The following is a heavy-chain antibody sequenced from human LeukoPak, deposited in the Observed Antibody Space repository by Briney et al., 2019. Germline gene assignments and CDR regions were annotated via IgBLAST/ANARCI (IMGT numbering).Heavy chain of an antibody. CDR3: ARDDRSIGHAFEI. CDR1: GGSISSYY. D-gene: IGHD3-16*01. Sequence: SETLSLTCTVSGGSISSYYWNWIRQPAGRGLEWIGRIYTSGSTNYNPSPKSRVTMSVDTSKNQLSLKLKSVTAEDTAVYYCARDDRSIGHAFEIWGQGTMVTVSS. V-gene: IGHV4-4*07. CDR2: IYTSGST. J-gene: IGHJ3*02.